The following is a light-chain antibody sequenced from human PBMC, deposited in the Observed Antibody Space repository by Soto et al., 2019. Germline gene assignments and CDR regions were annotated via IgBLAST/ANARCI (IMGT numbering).Light chain of an antibody. J-gene: IGLJ1*01. Sequence: QAVVTQPPSVSGALGQRVTISCTGSSSNIGAGYDVHWYQQFPGTAPKLLIYGNNNRPSGVPDRFSGSKSGTSASLAITGLQSDDEADFYCQSYDSSLRGSVFGTGTKLTVL. CDR3: QSYDSSLRGSV. V-gene: IGLV1-40*01. CDR2: GNN. CDR1: SSNIGAGYD.